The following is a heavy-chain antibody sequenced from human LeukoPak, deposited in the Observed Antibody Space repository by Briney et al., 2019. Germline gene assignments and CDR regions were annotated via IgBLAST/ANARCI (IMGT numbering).Heavy chain of an antibody. V-gene: IGHV3-48*01. Sequence: GGPLRLSCAASGFTFSVYSMTWVRKAQGKGLEWVSYISSDSGTIYYADSVKGRFTISRDNAKNSLYLQMDNLRAADTAVYYCARNYSPFDYWGQGTLVTVSS. J-gene: IGHJ4*02. CDR3: ARNYSPFDY. CDR2: ISSDSGTI. D-gene: IGHD3-10*01. CDR1: GFTFSVYS.